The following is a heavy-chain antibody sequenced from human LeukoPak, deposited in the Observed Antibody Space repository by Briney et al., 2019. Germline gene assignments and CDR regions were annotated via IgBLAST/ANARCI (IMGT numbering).Heavy chain of an antibody. J-gene: IGHJ4*02. CDR2: LKGDGSRA. CDR3: ARGSLDSSGWFALDY. Sequence: PGGSLRLSCAASGFTFSSHWMHWVRQGPGKGLAWVGQLKGDGSRANYADAVKGRFTISRDNAKNTLYLQMNSLRAEDTAVYYCARGSLDSSGWFALDYWGQGTLVTVSS. V-gene: IGHV3-74*01. D-gene: IGHD6-19*01. CDR1: GFTFSSHW.